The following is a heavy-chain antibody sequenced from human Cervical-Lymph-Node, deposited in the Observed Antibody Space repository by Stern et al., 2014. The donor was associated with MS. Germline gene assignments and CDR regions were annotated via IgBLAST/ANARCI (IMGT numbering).Heavy chain of an antibody. CDR1: GSTFTSYY. CDR3: AREVAGHRLGMMDV. J-gene: IGHJ6*02. V-gene: IGHV1-46*01. CDR2: INPSGGTT. D-gene: IGHD6-19*01. Sequence: QVQLVQSGAEVKKPGASVKVSCKASGSTFTSYYLHWVRQAPGQGLEWMGIINPSGGTTSHAQKFQGRVTMTRDTSTSTVYMELSSLRSEDTAVYYCAREVAGHRLGMMDVWGQGTTVTVSS.